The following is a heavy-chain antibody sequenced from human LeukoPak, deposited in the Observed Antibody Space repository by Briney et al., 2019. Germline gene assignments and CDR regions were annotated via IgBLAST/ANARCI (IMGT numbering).Heavy chain of an antibody. J-gene: IGHJ4*02. Sequence: GGSLRLSCAASGFTFSSYWMTWVRQAPGKGLEWVANIKEDGSEKNYVDSVKGRFTISRDNAKNSLYLQMNSLRAEDTAVYYCARGGGRHVEYWGQGNLVTVSS. CDR1: GFTFSSYW. V-gene: IGHV3-7*05. CDR3: ARGGGRHVEY. CDR2: IKEDGSEK. D-gene: IGHD3-16*01.